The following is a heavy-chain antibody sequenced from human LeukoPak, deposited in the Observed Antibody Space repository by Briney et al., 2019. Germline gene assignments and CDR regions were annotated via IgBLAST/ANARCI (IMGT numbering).Heavy chain of an antibody. V-gene: IGHV4-59*08. CDR1: GGSFSGYY. D-gene: IGHD1-1*01. Sequence: SETLSLTCAVYGGSFSGYYWSWIRQPPGKGLEWIGYVYYSGSTNYNPSLKSRVTISVDTSKNQFSLKLSSVTAADTAVYYCARRLGPTTNWFDPWGQGTLVTVSS. CDR3: ARRLGPTTNWFDP. J-gene: IGHJ5*02. CDR2: VYYSGST.